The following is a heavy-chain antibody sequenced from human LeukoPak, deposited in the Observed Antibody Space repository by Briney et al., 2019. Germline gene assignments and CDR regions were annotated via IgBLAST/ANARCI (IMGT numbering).Heavy chain of an antibody. V-gene: IGHV3-21*01. CDR1: GFTFSIYS. CDR2: ISSSSTDI. CDR3: ARALGYCSSASCYYFDN. D-gene: IGHD2-2*01. J-gene: IGHJ4*02. Sequence: GGSLRLSCAASGFTFSIYSMNWVRQAPGKGLEWVSYISSSSTDIYYADSVKGRFTISRDNAKNSLYLQMNSLRAEDTAVYYCARALGYCSSASCYYFDNWGQGTLVTVSS.